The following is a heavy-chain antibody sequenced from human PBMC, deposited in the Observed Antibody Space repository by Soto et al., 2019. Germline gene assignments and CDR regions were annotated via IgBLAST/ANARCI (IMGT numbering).Heavy chain of an antibody. CDR3: TRDRKFGYDILTGYYETNWFDP. D-gene: IGHD3-9*01. J-gene: IGHJ5*02. Sequence: PGGSLRLSCTASGFTFGDYAMSWFRQAPGKGLEWVGFIRSKAYGGTTEYAASVKGRFTISRDDSKSIAYLQMNSLKTEDTAVYYCTRDRKFGYDILTGYYETNWFDPWGQGTLVTVSS. CDR2: IRSKAYGGTT. V-gene: IGHV3-49*03. CDR1: GFTFGDYA.